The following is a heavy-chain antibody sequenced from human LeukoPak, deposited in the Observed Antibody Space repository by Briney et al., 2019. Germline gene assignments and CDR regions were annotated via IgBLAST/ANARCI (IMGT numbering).Heavy chain of an antibody. J-gene: IGHJ4*02. D-gene: IGHD3-3*01. Sequence: KPGGSLRLSCTASGFTFSSYAVTWVRQAPGKGLEWVSSMSSGSRYLYYADSVRGRFTISRDNAKNSLYLVMNSLRAEDTAIYYCARDRPTGASRVFVVQWGQGTLVTVSS. CDR3: ARDRPTGASRVFVVQ. V-gene: IGHV3-21*01. CDR2: MSSGSRYL. CDR1: GFTFSSYA.